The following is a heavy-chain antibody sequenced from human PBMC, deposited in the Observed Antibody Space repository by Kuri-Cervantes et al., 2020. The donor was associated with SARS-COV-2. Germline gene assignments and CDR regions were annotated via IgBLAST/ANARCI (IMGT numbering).Heavy chain of an antibody. CDR3: ARGHILGSYYYMDV. CDR2: INHSGRS. Sequence: SETLSLTCAVYGGSFSGYYWNWIRQPPGKGLEWIGEINHSGRSNYNPSLKSRVTISVDTSKNQFSLKLRSVTAADTALYYCARGHILGSYYYMDVWGKGNTVNVSS. CDR1: GGSFSGYY. V-gene: IGHV4-34*01. J-gene: IGHJ6*03. D-gene: IGHD2-21*01.